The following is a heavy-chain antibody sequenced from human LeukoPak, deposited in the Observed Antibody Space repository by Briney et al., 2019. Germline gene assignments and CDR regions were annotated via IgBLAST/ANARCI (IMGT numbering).Heavy chain of an antibody. CDR2: INPNSGGT. CDR1: GGTPNSYA. D-gene: IGHD2-15*01. CDR3: ARTAVVVAATSIAFDI. Sequence: ASVKVSCKVSGGTPNSYAINWLRQAPGQGLEWMGWINPNSGGTNYAQKFQGRVTMTRDTSISTAYMELSRLRSDDTAVYYCARTAVVVAATSIAFDIWGQGTMVTVSS. V-gene: IGHV1-2*02. J-gene: IGHJ3*02.